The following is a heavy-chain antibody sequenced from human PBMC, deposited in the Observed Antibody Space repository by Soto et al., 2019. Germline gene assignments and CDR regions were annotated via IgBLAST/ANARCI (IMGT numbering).Heavy chain of an antibody. CDR1: GGCFSGYY. V-gene: IGHV4-34*01. CDR2: INHSGST. CDR3: ARGNGYSDCYGLVGPYGMDV. D-gene: IGHD5-18*01. J-gene: IGHJ6*02. Sequence: SETLSLTCAVYGGCFSGYYWSWIRQPPGKGLEWIGEINHSGSTNYNPSLKSRVTISVDTSKNQFSLKLSSVTAADTAVYYCARGNGYSDCYGLVGPYGMDVWGQGNTVTVSS.